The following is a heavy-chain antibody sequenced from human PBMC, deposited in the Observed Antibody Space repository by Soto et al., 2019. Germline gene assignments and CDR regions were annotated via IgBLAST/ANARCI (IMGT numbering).Heavy chain of an antibody. J-gene: IGHJ4*02. CDR2: ISYDGSNK. CDR3: ARTSYCGGDCYAFYFDY. Sequence: PGGSLRLSCAASGFTFSSYAMHWVRQAPGKGLEWVAVISYDGSNKYYADSVKGRFTISRDNSKNTLYLQMNSLRAEDTAVYYCARTSYCGGDCYAFYFDYWGQGTLVTVS. V-gene: IGHV3-30-3*01. D-gene: IGHD2-21*02. CDR1: GFTFSSYA.